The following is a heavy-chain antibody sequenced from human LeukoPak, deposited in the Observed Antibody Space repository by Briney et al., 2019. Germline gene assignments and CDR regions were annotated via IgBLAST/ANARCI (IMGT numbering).Heavy chain of an antibody. D-gene: IGHD3-3*01. Sequence: GGSLRLSCVGSGFMFSDYYMSWIRQAPGKGLEWVSYISNDSVDKYYVDSVRGRFTISRDNAKKSMYLQMSGLRVEDAAVYYCARRDWVSGAVRAFDIWGQGTMVTVSS. V-gene: IGHV3-11*04. CDR3: ARRDWVSGAVRAFDI. CDR1: GFMFSDYY. CDR2: ISNDSVDK. J-gene: IGHJ3*02.